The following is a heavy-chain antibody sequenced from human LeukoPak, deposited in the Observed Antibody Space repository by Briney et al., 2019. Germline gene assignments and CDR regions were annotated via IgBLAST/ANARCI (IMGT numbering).Heavy chain of an antibody. J-gene: IGHJ4*02. CDR2: ISSSSSYT. Sequence: GGSLRLSCAASGFTFSDYYTSWMRQAPGKGLAWVSYISSSSSYTNYADSVKGRFTISRDNAKNSLYLQMNSLRAEDTAVYYCARGGYSGYDWVDYWGQGTLVTVSS. CDR3: ARGGYSGYDWVDY. CDR1: GFTFSDYY. V-gene: IGHV3-11*05. D-gene: IGHD5-12*01.